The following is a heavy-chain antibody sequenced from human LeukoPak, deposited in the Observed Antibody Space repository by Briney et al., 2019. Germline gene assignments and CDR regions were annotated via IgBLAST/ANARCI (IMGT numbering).Heavy chain of an antibody. CDR3: AKEGYSDSSGNIDY. Sequence: SQTLSLTCTVSGGSLSSGGYYWSWIRQHPGTGLEWVGYIYYSGSTYYNPSLKSRVTISVDTSKNQFSLKLSSVTAADTAVYYCAKEGYSDSSGNIDYWGQGALVTVSS. J-gene: IGHJ4*02. V-gene: IGHV4-31*03. D-gene: IGHD3-22*01. CDR1: GGSLSSGGYY. CDR2: IYYSGST.